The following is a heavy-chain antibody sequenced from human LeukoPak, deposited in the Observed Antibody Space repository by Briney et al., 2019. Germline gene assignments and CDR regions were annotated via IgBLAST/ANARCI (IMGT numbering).Heavy chain of an antibody. CDR1: GFTFSDYY. CDR2: ISSSGSPI. V-gene: IGHV3-11*01. D-gene: IGHD6-19*01. J-gene: IGHJ5*02. CDR3: ARDIAGSIGWYPWFDP. Sequence: GGSLRLSCAASGFTFSDYYMSWIRQAPGKGLEWVSYISSSGSPIYYADSVKGRFTISRDNAKNSLYLQMNSLRADDTAVYYCARDIAGSIGWYPWFDPWGQGTLVTVSS.